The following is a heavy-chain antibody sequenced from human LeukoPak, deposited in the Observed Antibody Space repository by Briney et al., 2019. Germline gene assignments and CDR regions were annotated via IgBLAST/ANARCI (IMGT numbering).Heavy chain of an antibody. CDR2: IYYTGST. Sequence: PSETLSLTCTVSSDSISSTSFYWAWIRQPPGEGLEWIGSIYYTGSTYYNPSLKSRVTISVDTSKNHFSLKVRSVTAADTAVYYCARAGYSTLYYYYYYMDVWGKGTTVTVSS. CDR3: ARAGYSTLYYYYYYMDV. CDR1: SDSISSTSFY. V-gene: IGHV4-39*02. D-gene: IGHD6-13*01. J-gene: IGHJ6*03.